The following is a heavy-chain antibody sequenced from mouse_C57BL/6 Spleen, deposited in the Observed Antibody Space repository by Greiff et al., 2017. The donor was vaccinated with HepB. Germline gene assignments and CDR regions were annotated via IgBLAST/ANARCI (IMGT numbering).Heavy chain of an antibody. CDR3: AKVASDGSDY. Sequence: LQESGAELVRPGTSVKVSCKASGYAFTNYLIEWVKQRPGQGLEWIGVINPGSGGTNYNEKFKGKATLTADKSSSTAYMQLSSLTSEDSAVYFCAKVASDGSDYWGQGTTLTVSS. J-gene: IGHJ2*01. D-gene: IGHD6-1*01. CDR2: INPGSGGT. CDR1: GYAFTNYL. V-gene: IGHV1-54*01.